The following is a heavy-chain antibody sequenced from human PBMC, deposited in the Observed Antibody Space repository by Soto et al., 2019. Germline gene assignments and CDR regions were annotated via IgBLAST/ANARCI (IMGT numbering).Heavy chain of an antibody. J-gene: IGHJ5*02. CDR3: ARGPNWFDP. CDR2: INHSGST. CDR1: GGSISSGGYY. Sequence: SETLSLTCTVSGGSISSGGYYWSWIHQPPGKGLEWIGEINHSGSTNYNPSLKSRVTISADTSKNQFSLKLSSVTAADTAVYYCARGPNWFDPWGQGTLVTVSS. V-gene: IGHV4-39*07.